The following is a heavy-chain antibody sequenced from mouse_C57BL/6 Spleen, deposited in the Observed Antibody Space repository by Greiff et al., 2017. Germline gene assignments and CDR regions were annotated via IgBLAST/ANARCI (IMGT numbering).Heavy chain of an antibody. J-gene: IGHJ4*01. V-gene: IGHV1-81*01. Sequence: VQLQQSGAELARPGASVKLSCKASGYTFTSYGISWVKQRTGQGLEWIGEIYPRSGNTYYNEKFKGKATLTADKSSSTAYMELRSLTSEDSAVYFCARYDSGSSYRAMDYWGQGATVTVSS. CDR1: GYTFTSYG. CDR2: IYPRSGNT. D-gene: IGHD1-1*01. CDR3: ARYDSGSSYRAMDY.